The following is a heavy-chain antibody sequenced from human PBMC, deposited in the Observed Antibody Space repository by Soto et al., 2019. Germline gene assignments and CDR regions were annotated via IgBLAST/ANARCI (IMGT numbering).Heavy chain of an antibody. D-gene: IGHD1-1*01. Sequence: ASVKVSCKASGGTFSSYAISWVRQAPGQGLEWMGGIIPIFGTANYAQKFQGRVTITADESTSTAYMELSSLRSGDTAVYYCATGKRPYYGMDVWGQGTTVTVSS. J-gene: IGHJ6*02. CDR2: IIPIFGTA. CDR1: GGTFSSYA. CDR3: ATGKRPYYGMDV. V-gene: IGHV1-69*13.